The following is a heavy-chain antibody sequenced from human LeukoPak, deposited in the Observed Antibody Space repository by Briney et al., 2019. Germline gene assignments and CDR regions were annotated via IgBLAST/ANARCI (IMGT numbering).Heavy chain of an antibody. D-gene: IGHD5-24*01. CDR3: ARDRHGYNSDYFDY. Sequence: SSETLSLTCTVSGGSISSYYWSWIRQPAGKGLEWIGRIYTSGSTNYNPSLKSRVTMSVDTSKNQFSLKLSSVTAADTAVYYCARDRHGYNSDYFDYWGQGTLVTVSS. V-gene: IGHV4-4*07. CDR1: GGSISSYY. J-gene: IGHJ4*02. CDR2: IYTSGST.